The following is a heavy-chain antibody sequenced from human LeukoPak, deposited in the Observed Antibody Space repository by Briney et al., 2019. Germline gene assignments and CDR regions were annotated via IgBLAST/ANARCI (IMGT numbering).Heavy chain of an antibody. CDR3: ARGRRDGYNLEYFDK. D-gene: IGHD5-24*01. CDR2: FYYSGST. Sequence: PSKTRSLTCTVSGASISSRGYYWGGIRHPPGKGLQWFGSFYYSGSTYYNPSLKSRVTIYVDTSKNQFSLKLSSVTAADTAVYYCARGRRDGYNLEYFDKWGQGTLVTVSS. V-gene: IGHV4-39*01. CDR1: GASISSRGYY. J-gene: IGHJ4*02.